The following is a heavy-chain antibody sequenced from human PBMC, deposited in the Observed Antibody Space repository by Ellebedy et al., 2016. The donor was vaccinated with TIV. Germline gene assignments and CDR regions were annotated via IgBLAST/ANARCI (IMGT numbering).Heavy chain of an antibody. D-gene: IGHD3-10*01. CDR1: GGTFSSYA. J-gene: IGHJ6*03. V-gene: IGHV1-69*10. CDR3: ARGSRGVIIDYYYYMDV. Sequence: ASVKVSCKASGGTFSSYAISWVRQAPGQGLEWMGGIIPILGIANYAQKFQGRVTITADTSTSTAYMELSSLRSEDTAVYYCARGSRGVIIDYYYYMDVWGKGTTVTVSS. CDR2: IIPILGIA.